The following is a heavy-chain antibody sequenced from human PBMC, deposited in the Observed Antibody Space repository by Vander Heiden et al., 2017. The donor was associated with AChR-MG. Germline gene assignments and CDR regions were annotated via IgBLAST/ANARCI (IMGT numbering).Heavy chain of an antibody. CDR3: ATENCSGGKCYSLGVSYMDV. D-gene: IGHD2-15*01. V-gene: IGHV1-69*01. CDR1: GDIFHTYT. CDR2: IIPSFHRP. J-gene: IGHJ6*03. Sequence: QMQLVQSGAEVKKPGSSVRVSCKTSGDIFHTYTINWVRQAPGQGPEWVGGIIPSFHRPNYAQDFLGRVTISADASTNTVYMELRRLQADDTAVYYCATENCSGGKCYSLGVSYMDVWGKGTSLIVSS.